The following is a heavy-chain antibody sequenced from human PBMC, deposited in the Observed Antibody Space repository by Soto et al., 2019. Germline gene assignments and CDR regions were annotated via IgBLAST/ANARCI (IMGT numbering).Heavy chain of an antibody. V-gene: IGHV4-30-2*01. D-gene: IGHD3-22*01. CDR2: IYHSGST. J-gene: IGHJ4*02. Sequence: SETLSLTCAVSGGSISSGGYSWSWIRQPPGKGLEWIGYIYHSGSTYYNPSLKSRVTISVDRSKNQFSLKLSSVTAADTAVYYCASRYYYDSSGYHWGQGTLVTVSS. CDR1: GGSISSGGYS. CDR3: ASRYYYDSSGYH.